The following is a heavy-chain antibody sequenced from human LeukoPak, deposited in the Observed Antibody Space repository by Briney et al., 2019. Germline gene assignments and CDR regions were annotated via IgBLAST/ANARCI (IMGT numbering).Heavy chain of an antibody. CDR3: ARMSRFSWTPYYFDY. J-gene: IGHJ4*02. CDR2: IYHNGIT. D-gene: IGHD3/OR15-3a*01. V-gene: IGHV4-59*01. CDR1: GFTFSSYG. Sequence: GSLRLSCAASGFTFSSYGMHWVRQAPGKGLEWIGYIYHNGITNYNPFLKSRVTISIDTSKTQFSLNVSSVTAADTAVYYCARMSRFSWTPYYFDYWSQGTLVIVSS.